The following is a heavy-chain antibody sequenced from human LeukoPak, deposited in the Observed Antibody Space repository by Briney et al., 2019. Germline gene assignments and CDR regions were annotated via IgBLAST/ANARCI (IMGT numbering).Heavy chain of an antibody. Sequence: ASVKVSCKASGYTFTSYGITWVRQAPGRGLEWMGWISAYNGDTNYAQNLQGRVTMTTDTSTSTAYLELRSLRSDDTAVYYCARQGVNYWFDPWGQGTLVTVSS. CDR3: ARQGVNYWFDP. CDR2: ISAYNGDT. CDR1: GYTFTSYG. D-gene: IGHD3-10*01. V-gene: IGHV1-18*04. J-gene: IGHJ5*02.